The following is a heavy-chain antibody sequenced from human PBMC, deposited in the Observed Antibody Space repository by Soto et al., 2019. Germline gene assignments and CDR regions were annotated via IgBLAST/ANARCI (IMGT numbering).Heavy chain of an antibody. V-gene: IGHV1-8*01. CDR1: GYTFTSYD. CDR3: AKRGEFWSGPYRGWFAP. Sequence: QVQLVQSGAEVKKPGASVKVSCKASGYTFTSYDINWVRQATGQGLEWMGWMNPNSGNTGYAQKFQGRVTMTRNTSISTAYMELSSLRSEDTAVYYCAKRGEFWSGPYRGWFAPWGQGTLVTVSS. CDR2: MNPNSGNT. J-gene: IGHJ5*02. D-gene: IGHD3-3*01.